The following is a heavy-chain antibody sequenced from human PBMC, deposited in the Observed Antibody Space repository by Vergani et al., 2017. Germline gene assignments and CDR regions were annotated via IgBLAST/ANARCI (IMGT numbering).Heavy chain of an antibody. V-gene: IGHV1-18*01. CDR1: GYTFTSYG. CDR3: AREEGIAARDDAVDI. D-gene: IGHD6-6*01. CDR2: ISAYNGNT. J-gene: IGHJ3*02. Sequence: QVQLVQSGAEVTKPGASVTVSCKASGYTFTSYGISWVRQAPGQGLEWMGWISAYNGNTNYAQKLQGRVTITTDTPTSTAYMELRSLRSDDTAVYYCAREEGIAARDDAVDIWGQGTMVTVSS.